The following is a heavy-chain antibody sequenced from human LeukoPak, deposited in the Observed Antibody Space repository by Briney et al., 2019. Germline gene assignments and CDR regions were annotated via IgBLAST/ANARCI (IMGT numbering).Heavy chain of an antibody. Sequence: GGSLRLSCAASGFTFSSYAMSWIPQAPGKGLEWVSAISSAGGSTYYADSVKGRFTISRDNSKNTLYLQMNSLKAEDTALYYCARRIWFGEGYYFDYWGQGTLVTVSS. CDR3: ARRIWFGEGYYFDY. V-gene: IGHV3-23*01. D-gene: IGHD3-10*01. J-gene: IGHJ4*02. CDR1: GFTFSSYA. CDR2: ISSAGGST.